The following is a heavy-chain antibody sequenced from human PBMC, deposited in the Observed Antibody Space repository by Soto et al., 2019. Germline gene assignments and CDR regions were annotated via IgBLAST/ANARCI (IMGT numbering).Heavy chain of an antibody. V-gene: IGHV2-5*02. J-gene: IGHJ4*02. D-gene: IGHD3-3*01. CDR3: VHKPKLEPFDS. CDR2: IYWDDDK. CDR1: GFSLSTSGVG. Sequence: QITLKESGPTLVKPTQTLTLTCTFSGFSLSTSGVGVGWIRQPPGKALEWLAFIYWDDDKHYSPSLKSRLTVTNDASKTQVVLTMTNMDPVDTASYFCVHKPKLEPFDSWGQGTLVIVSS.